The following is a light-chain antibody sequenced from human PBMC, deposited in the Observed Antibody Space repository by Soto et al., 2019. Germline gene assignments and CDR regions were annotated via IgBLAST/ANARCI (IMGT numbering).Light chain of an antibody. CDR2: EVS. CDR3: SSYADSNGVV. CDR1: SSDVGGYNY. V-gene: IGLV2-8*01. Sequence: QSALTQPPSASGSPGQSVTISCTGTSSDVGGYNYVSWYQQHPGKAPKLMIYEVSKRPSGVPDRFSGSKSGNTASLTVSGLQAEDEADYYCSSYADSNGVVFGGGTKVTVL. J-gene: IGLJ2*01.